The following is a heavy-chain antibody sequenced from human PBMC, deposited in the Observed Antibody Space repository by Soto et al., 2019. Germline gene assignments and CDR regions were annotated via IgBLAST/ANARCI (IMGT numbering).Heavy chain of an antibody. CDR3: ARHFFSPEQYGTEYVYLVGAAHFDY. CDR2: IYYSGST. V-gene: IGHV4-39*01. J-gene: IGHJ4*02. Sequence: PSETLSLTCTVSGGSISSSSYYWGWIRQPPGKGLEWIGSIYYSGSTYYNPSLKSRVTISVDTSKNQFSLKLSSVTAADTAVYYCARHFFSPEQYGTEYVYLVGAAHFDYWGQGTLVTVSS. D-gene: IGHD1-26*01. CDR1: GGSISSSSYY.